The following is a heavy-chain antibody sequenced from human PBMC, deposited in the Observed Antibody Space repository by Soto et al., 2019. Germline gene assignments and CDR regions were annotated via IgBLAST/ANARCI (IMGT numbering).Heavy chain of an antibody. J-gene: IGHJ4*02. CDR1: GFTFSSYA. CDR2: ISGSGGST. Sequence: GSLRLSCAASGFTFSSYAMSWVRQAPGKGLEWVSAISGSGGSTYYADSVKGRFTISRDNSKNTLYLQMNSLRAEDTAVYYCAKLGVVLWFGESTNFDYWGQGTLVTVSS. D-gene: IGHD3-10*01. V-gene: IGHV3-23*01. CDR3: AKLGVVLWFGESTNFDY.